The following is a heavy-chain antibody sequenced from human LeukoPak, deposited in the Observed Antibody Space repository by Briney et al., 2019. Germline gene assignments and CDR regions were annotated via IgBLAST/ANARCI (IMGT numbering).Heavy chain of an antibody. CDR1: GGTFSSYA. D-gene: IGHD1-1*01. V-gene: IGHV1-69*13. CDR3: ARVLRNVPYYYYGMDV. J-gene: IGHJ6*02. CDR2: IIPIFGTA. Sequence: ASVKVSCKASGGTFSSYAISWVRQAPGQGLEWMGGIIPIFGTANYAQKFQGRVTITADESMSTAYMELSSLRSEDTAVYYCARVLRNVPYYYYGMDVWGQGTTVTVSS.